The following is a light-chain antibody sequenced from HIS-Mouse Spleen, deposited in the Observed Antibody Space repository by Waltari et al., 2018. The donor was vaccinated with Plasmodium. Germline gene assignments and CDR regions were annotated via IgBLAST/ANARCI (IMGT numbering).Light chain of an antibody. CDR2: GKN. V-gene: IGLV3-19*01. J-gene: IGLJ3*02. Sequence: SSELTQDPAVSVALGQTVRITCQGDSLRSSYASWYQQKPGQAPVRVIYGKNNRPSGIPDRFSGSSSGNTASLTITGAQAEDEADYYCNSRDSSGNHQVFGGGTKLTVL. CDR3: NSRDSSGNHQV. CDR1: SLRSSY.